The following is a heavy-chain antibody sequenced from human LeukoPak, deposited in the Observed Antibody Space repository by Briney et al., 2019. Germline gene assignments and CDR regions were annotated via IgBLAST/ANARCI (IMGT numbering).Heavy chain of an antibody. Sequence: ASVKVSCKASGGTFSSYAISWVRQAPGQGLEWMGRIIPILGIANYAQKFQGRVTITADKSTSTAYMELSSLRSDDTAVYYCARDHSPWDPDDYWGQGTLVTVSS. CDR2: IIPILGIA. V-gene: IGHV1-69*04. CDR1: GGTFSSYA. CDR3: ARDHSPWDPDDY. J-gene: IGHJ4*02. D-gene: IGHD1-14*01.